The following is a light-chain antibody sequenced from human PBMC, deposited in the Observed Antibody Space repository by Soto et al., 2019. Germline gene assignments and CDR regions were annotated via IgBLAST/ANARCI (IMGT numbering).Light chain of an antibody. J-gene: IGKJ2*01. CDR1: QDISSY. CDR2: DAS. Sequence: DIQMTQSPSSLSTSVGDRVTITCHASQDISSYVNWYQQKPGKPPKLLIFDASNLERGVPSRFSGSGSGTDFTFTISSLHPDDIATYYCHQYDNLPSTFGQGTKLEI. V-gene: IGKV1-33*01. CDR3: HQYDNLPST.